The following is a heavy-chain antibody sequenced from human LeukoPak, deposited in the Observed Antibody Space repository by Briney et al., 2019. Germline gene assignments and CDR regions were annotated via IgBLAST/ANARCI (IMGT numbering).Heavy chain of an antibody. CDR2: IKSKTDGGTT. Sequence: GGSLRLSCAASGFTFSNAWMSWVRQAPGKGLEWVGRIKSKTDGGTTDYAAPVKGRFTISRDDSKNTLYLQMSSLKTEDTAVYYCTTDLNYYDSSGYHDYWGQGTLVTVSS. V-gene: IGHV3-15*01. CDR1: GFTFSNAW. J-gene: IGHJ4*02. D-gene: IGHD3-22*01. CDR3: TTDLNYYDSSGYHDY.